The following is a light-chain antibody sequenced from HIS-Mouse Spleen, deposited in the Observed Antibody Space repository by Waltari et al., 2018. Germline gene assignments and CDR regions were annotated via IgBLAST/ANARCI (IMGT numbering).Light chain of an antibody. CDR1: QGTSSY. Sequence: AIWMTQSPSLLSASTGDRVTISCRMSQGTSSYLAWYQQKPGKAPKRLIYAASSLQSGVPSRFSGSGSGTEFTLTISSLQPEDFATYYCLQHNSYPRTFGQGTKVEIK. CDR2: AAS. J-gene: IGKJ1*01. V-gene: IGKV1D-8*02. CDR3: LQHNSYPRT.